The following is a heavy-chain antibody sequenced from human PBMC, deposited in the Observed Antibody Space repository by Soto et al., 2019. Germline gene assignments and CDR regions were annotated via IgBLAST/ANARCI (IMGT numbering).Heavy chain of an antibody. CDR3: AIDGRYSSFLYRTTPNFFDY. J-gene: IGHJ4*02. Sequence: QVQLVQSGAEVKKPGSSVKVSCKASGGTFSSYAISWVRQAPGQGLEWMGGIIPIFGTANYAQKFQGRVMITADESTSTAYMELSSLRSEDTALYYCAIDGRYSSFLYRTTPNFFDYWGQGTLVTGSS. D-gene: IGHD6-19*01. CDR1: GGTFSSYA. CDR2: IIPIFGTA. V-gene: IGHV1-69*01.